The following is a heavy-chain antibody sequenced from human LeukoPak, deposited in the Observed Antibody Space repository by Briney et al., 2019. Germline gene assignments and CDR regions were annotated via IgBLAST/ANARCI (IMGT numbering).Heavy chain of an antibody. CDR3: ARGAYCSGGSCYNWFDP. Sequence: PSGTLSLTCAVSGGSISSSNWWSWVRPPPGKGLEWIGEIYHSGSTNYNPSLKSRVTISVDKSKNQFSLKLSSVTAADTAVYYCARGAYCSGGSCYNWFDPWGQGTLVTVSS. J-gene: IGHJ5*02. CDR2: IYHSGST. CDR1: GGSISSSNW. V-gene: IGHV4-4*02. D-gene: IGHD2-15*01.